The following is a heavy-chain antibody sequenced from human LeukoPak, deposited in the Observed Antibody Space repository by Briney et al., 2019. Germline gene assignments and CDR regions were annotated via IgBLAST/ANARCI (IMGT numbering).Heavy chain of an antibody. CDR1: GFMFNSYT. Sequence: PGGSLRLSCAASGFMFNSYTMNWVRQAPGKGLEWVSSISSSSSYIYYADSVKGRFTISRDNDKNSLYLQMNSLRAEDTAVYYCAREYSGYDFDYWGQGTLVTVSS. CDR3: AREYSGYDFDY. CDR2: ISSSSSYI. J-gene: IGHJ4*02. V-gene: IGHV3-21*01. D-gene: IGHD5-12*01.